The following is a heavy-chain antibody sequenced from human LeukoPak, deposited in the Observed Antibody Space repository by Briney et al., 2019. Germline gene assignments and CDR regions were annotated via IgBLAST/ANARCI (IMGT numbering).Heavy chain of an antibody. D-gene: IGHD3-10*01. CDR2: ISYDGSNK. CDR1: GLTFSSHW. J-gene: IGHJ4*02. V-gene: IGHV3-30*03. Sequence: GGSLRLSCAASGLTFSSHWMHWVRQAPGKGLEWVAVISYDGSNKYYADSVKGRFTISRDNSKNTLYLQMNSLRAEDTAVYYCARDLLLWFGELMGGIDYWGQGTLVTVSS. CDR3: ARDLLLWFGELMGGIDY.